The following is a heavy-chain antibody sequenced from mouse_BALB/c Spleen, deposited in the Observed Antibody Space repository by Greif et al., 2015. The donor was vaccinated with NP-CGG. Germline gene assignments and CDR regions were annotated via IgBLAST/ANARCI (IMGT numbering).Heavy chain of an antibody. CDR2: INPSNGRT. CDR3: ARSGSNFDY. V-gene: IGHV1S81*02. Sequence: VQLQQSGAELVKPGASVKLSCKASGYTFTSYRMHWVKQRPGQGLEWIGEINPSNGRTNYNEKFKSKATLTVDNSSSAADMQLSMLTSEDSAVDYCARSGSNFDYWGQGTTLTVSS. J-gene: IGHJ2*01. CDR1: GYTFTSYR. D-gene: IGHD3-1*01.